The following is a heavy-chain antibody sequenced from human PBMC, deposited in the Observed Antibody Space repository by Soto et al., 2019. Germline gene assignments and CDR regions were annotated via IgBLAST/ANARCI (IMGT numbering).Heavy chain of an antibody. CDR3: ARDTYDFWSGYHPAY. CDR2: ISAYNGNT. CDR1: GYTFTSYG. J-gene: IGHJ4*02. D-gene: IGHD3-3*01. V-gene: IGHV1-18*01. Sequence: AAVKVSCKASGYTFTSYGISWVRQAPGQGLEWMGWISAYNGNTNYAQKLQGRVTMTTDTSTSTAYMELRSLRSDDTAVYYCARDTYDFWSGYHPAYWGQGTLVTVSS.